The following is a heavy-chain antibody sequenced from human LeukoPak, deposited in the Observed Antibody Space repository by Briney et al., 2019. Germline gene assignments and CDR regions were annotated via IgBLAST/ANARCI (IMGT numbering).Heavy chain of an antibody. CDR2: IWYDGSNK. CDR3: ARDNYDSSGYYYENFDY. Sequence: GGSLRLSCAASGFTFSSYGMHWVRQAPGKGLEWVAVIWYDGSNKYYADSVKGRFTISRDNSKNTLYLQMNSLRAEDTAVYYCARDNYDSSGYYYENFDYWGQGTLVTVSS. J-gene: IGHJ4*02. V-gene: IGHV3-33*01. CDR1: GFTFSSYG. D-gene: IGHD3-22*01.